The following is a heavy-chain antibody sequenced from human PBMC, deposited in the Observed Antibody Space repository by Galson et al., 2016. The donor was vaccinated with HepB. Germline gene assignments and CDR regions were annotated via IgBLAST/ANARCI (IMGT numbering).Heavy chain of an antibody. J-gene: IGHJ4*02. Sequence: CAISGDSVSSNTAAWNWIRQSPSGGLEWLGRTYYRSKWYNDDAPSVKRRITVKPDISKNQFTLQLESVTPEDTAVYYCVRDGGYDLDFFDHWGQGTLVTVSS. CDR2: TYYRSKWYN. D-gene: IGHD5-12*01. V-gene: IGHV6-1*01. CDR3: VRDGGYDLDFFDH. CDR1: GDSVSSNTAA.